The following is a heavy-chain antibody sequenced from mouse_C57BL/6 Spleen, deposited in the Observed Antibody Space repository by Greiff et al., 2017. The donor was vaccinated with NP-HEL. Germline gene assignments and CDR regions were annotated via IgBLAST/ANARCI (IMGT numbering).Heavy chain of an antibody. CDR3: ARNYGYYYAMDY. D-gene: IGHD1-1*01. V-gene: IGHV3-5*01. Sequence: EVKLMESGPGLVKPSQTVFLTCTVTGISITTGNYRWSWIRQFPGNKLEWIGYIYYSGTITYNPSLTSRTTITRDTPKNQFFLEMNSLTAEDTATYYCARNYGYYYAMDYWGQGTSVTVSS. J-gene: IGHJ4*01. CDR2: IYYSGTI. CDR1: GISITTGNYR.